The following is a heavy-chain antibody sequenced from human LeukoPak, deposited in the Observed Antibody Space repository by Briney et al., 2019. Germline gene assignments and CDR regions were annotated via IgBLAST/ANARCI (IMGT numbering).Heavy chain of an antibody. CDR1: GGSIRSYY. D-gene: IGHD3-3*01. CDR3: ARGDFWSGYSYWFD. J-gene: IGHJ5*01. Sequence: PSETLSFTCNVSGGSIRSYYWSWIRQPPGKGLEWIGYIYYTGSANYNPSLKSRVTISVDTSKNQFSLNLSSVTAADTAVYYCARGDFWSGYSYWFD. CDR2: IYYTGSA. V-gene: IGHV4-59*01.